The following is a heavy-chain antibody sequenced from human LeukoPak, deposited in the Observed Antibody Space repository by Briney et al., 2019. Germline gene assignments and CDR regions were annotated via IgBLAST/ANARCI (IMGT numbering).Heavy chain of an antibody. J-gene: IGHJ4*02. CDR3: ARVTGLAVNFDY. D-gene: IGHD6-19*01. V-gene: IGHV1-69*06. CDR2: IIPIFGTA. Sequence: ASVKVSCKASGGTFSSYAISWVRQAPGQGLEWMGGIIPIFGTANYAQKFQGRVTITADKSTSTAYMELSSLRSEDTAVYYCARVTGLAVNFDYWGQGTLVTVSS. CDR1: GGTFSSYA.